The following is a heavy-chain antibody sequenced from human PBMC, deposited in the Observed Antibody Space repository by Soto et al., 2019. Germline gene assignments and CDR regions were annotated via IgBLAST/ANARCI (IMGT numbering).Heavy chain of an antibody. CDR2: IYYSGTT. Sequence: SETLSLTCTVSNGSVSSGTYSWSWVRQPPGKGLEWIGYIYYSGTTYYTPSLKSRLTMSMDRANDHFSMNLTSVTAADTAVYFCARGHYYYGMDVWGQGITVTVSS. V-gene: IGHV4-30-2*01. CDR1: NGSVSSGTYS. J-gene: IGHJ6*02. CDR3: ARGHYYYGMDV.